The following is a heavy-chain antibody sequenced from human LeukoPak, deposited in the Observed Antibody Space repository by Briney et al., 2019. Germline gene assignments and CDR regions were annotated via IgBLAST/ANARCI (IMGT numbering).Heavy chain of an antibody. CDR3: ARASQDYYGSGSYYRGGDAFDI. Sequence: SVKVSCKASGGTFSNYAINWVRQAPGQGLEWMGRIIPILGIANYAQKFQGRVTITADKSTSTAYMELSSLRSEDTAVYYCARASQDYYGSGSYYRGGDAFDIWGQGTMVTVS. V-gene: IGHV1-69*04. D-gene: IGHD3-10*01. J-gene: IGHJ3*02. CDR1: GGTFSNYA. CDR2: IIPILGIA.